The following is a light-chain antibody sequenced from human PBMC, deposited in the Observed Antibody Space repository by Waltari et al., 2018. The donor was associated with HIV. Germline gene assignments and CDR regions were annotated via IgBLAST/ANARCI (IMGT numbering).Light chain of an antibody. CDR1: SSNIGRNY. CDR3: AAWDDSLSGLV. V-gene: IGLV1-47*01. J-gene: IGLJ3*02. Sequence: QSVLTQPPSASGTPGQRVTISCSGSSSNIGRNYVYWYQPLPGTAPKLLIYRNNQRPSGVPDRFSGSKSGTSASLAISGLRSEDEADYYCAAWDDSLSGLVFGGGTKLTVL. CDR2: RNN.